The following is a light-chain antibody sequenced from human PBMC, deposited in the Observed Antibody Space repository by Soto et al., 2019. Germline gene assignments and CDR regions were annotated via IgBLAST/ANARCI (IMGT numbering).Light chain of an antibody. Sequence: QSALTQPASVSGSPGQSLAFSRTGTSSDVSGYDYVSWYQQQPDKAPKLMIYEVTKRPSGVSNRFSGSNSGNTASLTISGLHAEHEADYYCSSHTSGSTRVFGTGTKLTVL. CDR3: SSHTSGSTRV. V-gene: IGLV2-14*01. J-gene: IGLJ1*01. CDR1: SSDVSGYDY. CDR2: EVT.